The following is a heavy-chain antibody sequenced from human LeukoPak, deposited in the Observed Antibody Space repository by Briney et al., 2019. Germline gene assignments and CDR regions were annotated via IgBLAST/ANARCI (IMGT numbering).Heavy chain of an antibody. V-gene: IGHV3-30*02. D-gene: IGHD5-18*01. CDR2: IRYDGSNK. J-gene: IGHJ4*02. CDR3: AKARSRGYSYGTLDY. Sequence: GGSLRLSCAASGFTFSSYGMHWVRQAPGKGLEWVAFIRYDGSNKYYADSVKGRFTISRDNSKNTLYLQMNSLRAEDTAVYYCAKARSRGYSYGTLDYWGQGTLVTVSS. CDR1: GFTFSSYG.